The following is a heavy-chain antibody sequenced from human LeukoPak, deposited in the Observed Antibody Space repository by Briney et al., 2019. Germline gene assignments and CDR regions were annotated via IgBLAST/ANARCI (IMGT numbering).Heavy chain of an antibody. Sequence: PGGSLRLSCAASGFTFSSYSMNWVRQAPGKGLEWVPSISSSSSYIYYADSVKGRFTISRDNAKNSLYLQMNSLRAEDTAVYYCARGRYIVVVPDESHFDYWGQGTLVTVSS. D-gene: IGHD2-2*01. CDR2: ISSSSSYI. J-gene: IGHJ4*02. V-gene: IGHV3-21*01. CDR1: GFTFSSYS. CDR3: ARGRYIVVVPDESHFDY.